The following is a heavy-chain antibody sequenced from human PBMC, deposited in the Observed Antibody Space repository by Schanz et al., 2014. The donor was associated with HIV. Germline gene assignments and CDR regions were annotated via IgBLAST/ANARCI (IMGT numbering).Heavy chain of an antibody. J-gene: IGHJ4*02. Sequence: QVQLVESGGGVVQPGRSLRLSCTASGFTFSSYAIHRGGTAPDKGLERVAVIWYNGSNKYYGDSVKGRFTISRDNSKNTLYLQMNSLRAEDTAVYYCAKVGRIYSTTWIDYSGLGFLVTVSS. CDR1: GFTFSSYA. CDR3: AKVGRIYSTTWIDY. CDR2: IWYNGSNK. D-gene: IGHD2-2*01. V-gene: IGHV3-33*06.